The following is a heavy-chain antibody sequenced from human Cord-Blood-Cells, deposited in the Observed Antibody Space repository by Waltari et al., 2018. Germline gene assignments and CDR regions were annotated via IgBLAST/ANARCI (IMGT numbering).Heavy chain of an antibody. D-gene: IGHD3-3*01. CDR1: GYSIRTVYY. Sequence: QVQLQESGPGLVKPSETLSPTCAVPGYSIRTVYYWGCIRQPPGQGLEWTGSIYHSGSTYYNPSLKSRVTISVDTSKNQFSLKLSSVTAADTAVYYCARDQGSTIFGVVTYWYFDLWGRGTLVTVSS. CDR2: IYHSGST. V-gene: IGHV4-38-2*02. J-gene: IGHJ2*01. CDR3: ARDQGSTIFGVVTYWYFDL.